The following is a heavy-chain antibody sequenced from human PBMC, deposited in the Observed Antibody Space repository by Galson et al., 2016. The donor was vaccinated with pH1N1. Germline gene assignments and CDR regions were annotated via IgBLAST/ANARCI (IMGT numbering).Heavy chain of an antibody. J-gene: IGHJ6*02. CDR2: INSDGSST. CDR3: ASARYDIVAPSEGLYYYYGMDV. CDR1: GFTFSSYW. D-gene: IGHD5-12*01. Sequence: SLRLSCAASGFTFSSYWMRWVRQGPGKGLVWVSGINSDGSSTIYADSVKGRFTISRDNAKNTLYLQMNSLRAEDTAVYYCASARYDIVAPSEGLYYYYGMDVWGQGTTDTVSS. V-gene: IGHV3-74*01.